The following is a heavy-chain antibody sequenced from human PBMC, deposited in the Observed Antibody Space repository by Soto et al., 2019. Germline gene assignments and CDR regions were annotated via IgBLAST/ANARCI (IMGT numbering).Heavy chain of an antibody. CDR3: AREHEAAPQSNPYYCYYAIDV. CDR2: IIPIFGTA. V-gene: IGHV1-69*13. Sequence: SVKVSCKASGCTFSSYAISWVRQAPGQGLEWMGGIIPIFGTANYAQKFQGRVTITADASTSTAYMELSSLRSEDTAVYYCAREHEAAPQSNPYYCYYAIDVWGQRTTVTVSS. D-gene: IGHD6-6*01. J-gene: IGHJ6*02. CDR1: GCTFSSYA.